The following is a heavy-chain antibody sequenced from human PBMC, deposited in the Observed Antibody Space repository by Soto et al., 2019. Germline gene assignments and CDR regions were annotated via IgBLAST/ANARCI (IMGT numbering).Heavy chain of an antibody. Sequence: QVQLQQWGAGLLKPSETLSLTCAVYGGSFSGYYWSWIRQPPGKGLEWIGEINHSGSTNYNPSLTSRVTISVDTSKNQFSLKLSSVTAADTAVYYCARASSVRYYYYYGMDVWGQGTTVTVSS. CDR1: GGSFSGYY. V-gene: IGHV4-34*01. CDR2: INHSGST. CDR3: ARASSVRYYYYYGMDV. J-gene: IGHJ6*02.